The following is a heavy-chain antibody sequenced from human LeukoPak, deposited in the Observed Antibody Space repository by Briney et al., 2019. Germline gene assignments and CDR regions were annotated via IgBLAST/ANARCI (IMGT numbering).Heavy chain of an antibody. CDR3: ARGRRLPGIAAAGTIGY. Sequence: ASVXXSXXASGYTFTSYAMNWVRQAPGQGLXXMGWINTNTGNPTYAQGFTGRFVFSLDTSVSTAYLQISSLKAEDTAVYYCARGRRLPGIAAAGTIGYWGQGTLVTVSS. CDR1: GYTFTSYA. D-gene: IGHD6-13*01. CDR2: INTNTGNP. V-gene: IGHV7-4-1*02. J-gene: IGHJ4*02.